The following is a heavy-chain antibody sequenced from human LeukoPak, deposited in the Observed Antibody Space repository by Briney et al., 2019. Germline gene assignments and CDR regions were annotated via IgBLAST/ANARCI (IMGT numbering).Heavy chain of an antibody. CDR2: IKQDGSEK. CDR1: GFTFSNYW. Sequence: GGSLRLSCAASGFTFSNYWMSWVRQGPGKGLEWVANIKQDGSEKYYVDSVKGRFTISRVNAENSLFLQMNSLRAEDTAVYYCARVYRSSSGYCFDYWAQGTLVTVSS. J-gene: IGHJ4*02. D-gene: IGHD6-6*01. V-gene: IGHV3-7*01. CDR3: ARVYRSSSGYCFDY.